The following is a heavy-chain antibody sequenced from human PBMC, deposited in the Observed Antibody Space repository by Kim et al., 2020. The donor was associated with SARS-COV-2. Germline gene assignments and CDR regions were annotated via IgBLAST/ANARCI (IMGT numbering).Heavy chain of an antibody. V-gene: IGHV1-69*13. D-gene: IGHD6-13*01. CDR3: SGEGYSSSWYQEPPAYYFDY. CDR1: GGTFSSYA. CDR2: IIPIFGTA. J-gene: IGHJ4*02. Sequence: SVKVSCKASGGTFSSYAISWVRQAPGQGLEWMGGIIPIFGTANYAQKFQGRVTITADESTSTAYMELSSLRSEDTAVYYCSGEGYSSSWYQEPPAYYFDYWGQGTLVTVSS.